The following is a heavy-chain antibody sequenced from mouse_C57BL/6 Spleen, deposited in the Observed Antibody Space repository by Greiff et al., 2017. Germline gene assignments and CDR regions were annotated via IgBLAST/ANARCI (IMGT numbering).Heavy chain of an antibody. Sequence: QVQLQQPGAELVQPGASVKLSCKASGYTFTSYWMQWVKQRPGQGLEWIGEIDPSDSYTNYNQKFKGKATLTVDTSSSTAYMQLSSLTSEDSAVYYCARSPAMDYWGQGTSVTVSS. CDR3: ARSPAMDY. V-gene: IGHV1-50*01. J-gene: IGHJ4*01. CDR1: GYTFTSYW. CDR2: IDPSDSYT.